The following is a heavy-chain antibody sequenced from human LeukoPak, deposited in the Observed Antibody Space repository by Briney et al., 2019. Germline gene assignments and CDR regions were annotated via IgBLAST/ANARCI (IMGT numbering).Heavy chain of an antibody. CDR2: IIPIFGTA. V-gene: IGHV1-69*05. CDR1: GGTFSSYA. D-gene: IGHD6-13*01. J-gene: IGHJ4*02. CDR3: ARDDTGYSSSLHFDY. Sequence: ASVKVSCKTSGGTFSSYAISWVRQAPGQGLEWMGGIIPIFGTASYAQKFQGRVTMTRDTSTSTVYMELSSLRSEDTAVYYCARDDTGYSSSLHFDYWGQGTLVTVSS.